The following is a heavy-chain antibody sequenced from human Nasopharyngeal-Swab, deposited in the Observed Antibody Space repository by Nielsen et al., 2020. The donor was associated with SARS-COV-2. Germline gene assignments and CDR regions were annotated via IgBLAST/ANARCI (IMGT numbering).Heavy chain of an antibody. J-gene: IGHJ6*02. V-gene: IGHV4-59*01. Sequence: SEPLSLTCNASGGSISSYYWSWIRQPPGKGLEWIGYIFYSGSTNYNPSLKSRVTLSVDTSKNQFSLKLSSVTAADTAVYYCARDAYSSRGLYYYGLDVWGQGTTVAVSS. D-gene: IGHD6-13*01. CDR1: GGSISSYY. CDR3: ARDAYSSRGLYYYGLDV. CDR2: IFYSGST.